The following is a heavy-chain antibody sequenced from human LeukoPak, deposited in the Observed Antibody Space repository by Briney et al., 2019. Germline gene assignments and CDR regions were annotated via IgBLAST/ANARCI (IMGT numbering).Heavy chain of an antibody. CDR1: GYSFTSYG. J-gene: IGHJ4*02. Sequence: GESLKISCKGSGYSFTSYGISWVRQAPGQGLEWMGWISAYNGNTNYAQKLQGRVTMTTDTSTSTAYMELRSLRSDDTAVYYCARAEVSSVSFDYWGQGTLVTVSS. CDR2: ISAYNGNT. V-gene: IGHV1-18*01. D-gene: IGHD3-22*01. CDR3: ARAEVSSVSFDY.